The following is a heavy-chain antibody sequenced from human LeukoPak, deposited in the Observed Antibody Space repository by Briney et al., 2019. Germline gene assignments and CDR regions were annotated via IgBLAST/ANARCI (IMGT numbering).Heavy chain of an antibody. V-gene: IGHV1-2*02. CDR3: ARGDVTTVRRGWFDP. CDR1: GYTFTGYY. J-gene: IGHJ5*02. CDR2: INPNSGGT. Sequence: ASVKVSCKASGYTFTGYYMHWVRQAPGQGLEWMGWINPNSGGTNYAQEFQGRVTMTRDTSISTAYMELSRLRSDDTAVYYCARGDVTTVRRGWFDPWGQGTLVTVSS. D-gene: IGHD4-4*01.